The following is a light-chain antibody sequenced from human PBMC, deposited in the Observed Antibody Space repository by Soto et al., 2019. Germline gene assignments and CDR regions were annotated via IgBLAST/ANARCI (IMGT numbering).Light chain of an antibody. Sequence: QSVLTQPASVSGSPGQSITISCTGTNSDVGAYNYVSWYQYHPGKAPKLLVYEVSNRPSGISSRFSGSKSGNTASLSISGLQPEDEANYYCGSYTSSSTLVFGSGTKVTVL. CDR3: GSYTSSSTLV. CDR1: NSDVGAYNY. CDR2: EVS. V-gene: IGLV2-14*01. J-gene: IGLJ2*01.